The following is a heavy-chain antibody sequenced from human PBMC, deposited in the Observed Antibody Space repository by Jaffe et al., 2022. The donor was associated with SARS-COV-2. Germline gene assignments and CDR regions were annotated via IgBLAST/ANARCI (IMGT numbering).Heavy chain of an antibody. CDR2: IGGSGADP. V-gene: IGHV3-23*01. Sequence: EVVLLESGGGLVQPGGSLRLSCAASGFTFSSYAMSWVRQAPGKGLEWVSDIGGSGADPHYADSLKGRFTISRDNSKNTVYLQMNSLAAEDTALYYCAKFYYYLDVRGDTNGDYWGPGTLVTVSS. CDR1: GFTFSSYA. D-gene: IGHD2-21*02. CDR3: AKFYYYLDVRGDTNGDY. J-gene: IGHJ4*02.